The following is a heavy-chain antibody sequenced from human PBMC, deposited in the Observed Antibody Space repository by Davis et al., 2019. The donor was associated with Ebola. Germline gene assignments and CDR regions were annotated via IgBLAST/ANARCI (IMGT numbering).Heavy chain of an antibody. V-gene: IGHV3-30-3*01. J-gene: IGHJ5*02. D-gene: IGHD2-15*01. Sequence: GGSLRLSCAASGFTFSSYAMHWVRQAPGKGLEWVAVISYDGSNKYYADSVKGRFTISRDNSKNTLYLQMNSLRAEDTAVYYCARDLGEYCSGGSCYDWFDPWGQGTLVTVSS. CDR1: GFTFSSYA. CDR2: ISYDGSNK. CDR3: ARDLGEYCSGGSCYDWFDP.